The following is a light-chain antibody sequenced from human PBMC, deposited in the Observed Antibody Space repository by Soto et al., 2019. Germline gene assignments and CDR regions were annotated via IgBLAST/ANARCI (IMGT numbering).Light chain of an antibody. CDR3: SSYAGSNTYV. V-gene: IGLV2-8*01. J-gene: IGLJ1*01. CDR2: EAS. CDR1: SSDVGGYIY. Sequence: QSVLAQPPSASGSPGQSVTISCTGTSSDVGGYIYVSWYQHHPGKAPKLMMYEASKRPSGVPDRFSGSKSGNTASLTVSGLQAEDEADYYCSSYAGSNTYVFGTGTKVTVL.